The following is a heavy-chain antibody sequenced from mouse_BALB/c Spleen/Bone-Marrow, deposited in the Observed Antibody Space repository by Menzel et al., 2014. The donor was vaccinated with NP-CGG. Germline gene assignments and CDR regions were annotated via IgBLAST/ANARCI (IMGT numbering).Heavy chain of an antibody. D-gene: IGHD2-10*01. CDR3: TLAYFGQEDWFFDV. CDR1: DYTFTSYR. J-gene: IGHJ1*01. CDR2: IYPGNSDT. Sequence: VQLKQSGTVLARPGASVKMSCKASDYTFTSYRMHWLKQRPGQGLEWIGAIYPGNSDTCYNQKFKGKAELTAVTSTSAAYMDLSSLTNEDSAVYYCTLAYFGQEDWFFDVWGAGTTVTVSS. V-gene: IGHV1-5*01.